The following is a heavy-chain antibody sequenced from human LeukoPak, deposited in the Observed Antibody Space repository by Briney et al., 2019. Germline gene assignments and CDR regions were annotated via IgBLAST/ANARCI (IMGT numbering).Heavy chain of an antibody. J-gene: IGHJ4*02. CDR3: VRHEEEDGYNAKTFDF. CDR1: GGSITNSNYY. CDR2: FYYSGNT. D-gene: IGHD5-24*01. Sequence: SETLSLTCTVSGGSITNSNYYWGWVRQPPGKGLEWIGAFYYSGNTYYNPSLKSRATMSVDTSKNQFYLSLTSVTAADTAVYFCVRHEEEDGYNAKTFDFWGQGTLVTVSS. V-gene: IGHV4-39*01.